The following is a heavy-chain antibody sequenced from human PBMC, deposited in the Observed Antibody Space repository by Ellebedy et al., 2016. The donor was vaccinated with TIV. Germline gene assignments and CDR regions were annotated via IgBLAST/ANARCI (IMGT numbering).Heavy chain of an antibody. V-gene: IGHV4-31*03. D-gene: IGHD4-17*01. CDR1: GASIASGGYY. CDR3: ARDANDYGIDAFDI. Sequence: SETLSLTRRVSGASIASGGYYWNWIRHHPGKGLEWIGYIYYSGRTEYNPSLKSRVSMPVDPSKTQFSLRLTSVTAADTAVYFCARDANDYGIDAFDIWGHGTMVTVSA. J-gene: IGHJ3*02. CDR2: IYYSGRT.